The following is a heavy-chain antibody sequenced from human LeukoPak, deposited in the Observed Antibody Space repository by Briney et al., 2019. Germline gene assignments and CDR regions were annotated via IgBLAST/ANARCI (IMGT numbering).Heavy chain of an antibody. Sequence: PSETLSLTCTVSGGSISGNYWSWIRQPPGKPLEWIGYIFSSGSTNYNPSLKSRVTISLDTSKNQFSLKLNSVTAADTAVYYCATSIAASPYVDHWGRGTLVTVSS. CDR2: IFSSGST. J-gene: IGHJ4*02. CDR3: ATSIAASPYVDH. D-gene: IGHD6-6*01. V-gene: IGHV4-59*03. CDR1: GGSISGNY.